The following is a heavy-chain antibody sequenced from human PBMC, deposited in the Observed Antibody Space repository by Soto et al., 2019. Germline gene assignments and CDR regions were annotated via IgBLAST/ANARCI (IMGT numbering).Heavy chain of an antibody. D-gene: IGHD5-12*01. V-gene: IGHV4-30-2*01. CDR2: IFYSGST. CDR3: ARYSGYFGYYDF. CDR1: GDSLSSSGYS. J-gene: IGHJ4*02. Sequence: SETLSLTCAVSGDSLSSSGYSWNWIRQPPGKGLEWLGSIFYSGSTYYNPSLKSRVTLSIDRSKIQFSLNLTSVTAADTAIYYCARYSGYFGYYDFWGQGTLVTVSS.